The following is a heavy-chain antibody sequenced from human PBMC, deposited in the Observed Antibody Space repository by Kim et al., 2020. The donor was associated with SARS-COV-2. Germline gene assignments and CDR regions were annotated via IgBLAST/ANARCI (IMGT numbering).Heavy chain of an antibody. CDR1: GGSFSGYY. J-gene: IGHJ5*02. Sequence: SETLSLTCAVYGGSFSGYYWSWIRQPPGKGLEWIGEINHSGSTNYNPSLKSRVTISVDTSKNQFSLKLSSVTAADTAVYYCARYGSETMVFYWFDPWGQGTLVTVSS. V-gene: IGHV4-34*01. CDR3: ARYGSETMVFYWFDP. D-gene: IGHD3-10*01. CDR2: INHSGST.